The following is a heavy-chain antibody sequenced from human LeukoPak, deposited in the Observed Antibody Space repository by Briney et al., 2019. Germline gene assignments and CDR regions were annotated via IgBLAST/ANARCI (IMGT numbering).Heavy chain of an antibody. CDR2: IKQDGSEK. V-gene: IGHV3-7*01. J-gene: IGHJ6*02. CDR3: ARDPGYSYGLYYYYGMDV. D-gene: IGHD5-18*01. CDR1: GFTFSSYW. Sequence: GGSLRLPCAASGFTFSSYWMSWVRQAPGKGLEWVANIKQDGSEKYYVDSVKGRFTISRDNAKNSLYLQMNSLRAEDTAVYYCARDPGYSYGLYYYYGMDVWGQGTTVTVSS.